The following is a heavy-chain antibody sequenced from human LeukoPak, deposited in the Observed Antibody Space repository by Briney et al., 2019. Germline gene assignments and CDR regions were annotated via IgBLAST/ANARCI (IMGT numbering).Heavy chain of an antibody. V-gene: IGHV1-46*01. D-gene: IGHD6-19*01. CDR2: ST. Sequence: STSYAQKFQGRVTMTRDTSTSTVYMELSSLRSEDTAVYYCARESGAVAGPNSFHAPYYFDYWGQGTLVTVSS. CDR3: ARESGAVAGPNSFHAPYYFDY. J-gene: IGHJ4*02.